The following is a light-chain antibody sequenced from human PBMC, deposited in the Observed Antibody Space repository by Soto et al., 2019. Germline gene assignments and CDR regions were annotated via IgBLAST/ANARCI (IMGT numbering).Light chain of an antibody. CDR3: QQYGFSLRT. CDR2: GAS. Sequence: EIVMTQSPATLSVSPGQRVTLSCRASQSLSSNLVWYQQKPGQAPRLLIYGASTRATGIPARFSGSGSGTEFTLTINSLQSEDFAVYYCQQYGFSLRTFGQGSKVEI. V-gene: IGKV3-15*01. CDR1: QSLSSN. J-gene: IGKJ1*01.